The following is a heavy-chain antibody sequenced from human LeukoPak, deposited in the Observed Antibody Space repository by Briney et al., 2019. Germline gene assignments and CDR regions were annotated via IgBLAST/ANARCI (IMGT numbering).Heavy chain of an antibody. D-gene: IGHD6-19*01. V-gene: IGHV3-53*01. Sequence: GGSLRLSCAASGITVSSNYMTWVRQAPGKGLEWVSVLYSGGTTYYADSVKGRFTISRDNSKNTLYLQMDSLRVEDMAVYYCARDPPGIRVPGVWGQGTLVTVSS. CDR3: ARDPPGIRVPGV. CDR2: LYSGGTT. CDR1: GITVSSNY. J-gene: IGHJ4*02.